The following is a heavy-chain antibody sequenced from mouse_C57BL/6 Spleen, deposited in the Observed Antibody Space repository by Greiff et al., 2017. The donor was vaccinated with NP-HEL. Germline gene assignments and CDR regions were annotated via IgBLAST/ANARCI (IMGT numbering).Heavy chain of an antibody. CDR3: AREDMYYPFAY. Sequence: QVQLQQSGAELVKPGASVKISCKASGYAFSSYWMNWVKQRPGKGLEWIGQIYPGDGDTNYNGKFKGQATLSADKSSSTAYMQLISLTYEDSAVYFCAREDMYYPFAYWGQGTLVTVSA. V-gene: IGHV1-80*01. D-gene: IGHD1-1*02. CDR1: GYAFSSYW. CDR2: IYPGDGDT. J-gene: IGHJ3*01.